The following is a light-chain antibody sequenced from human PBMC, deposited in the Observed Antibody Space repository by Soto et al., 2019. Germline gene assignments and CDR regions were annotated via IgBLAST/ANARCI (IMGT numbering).Light chain of an antibody. CDR1: QSISSW. CDR3: QQHRSYPVT. V-gene: IGKV1-5*03. Sequence: IQMTQSPSTLSASVGDRAIITCRASQSISSWLAWYQHKPGKAPNLLIYKASRLASGVPSRFSGSGSGTEFTLTISSLQPDDFATYYCQQHRSYPVTFGQGTRVEIK. J-gene: IGKJ5*01. CDR2: KAS.